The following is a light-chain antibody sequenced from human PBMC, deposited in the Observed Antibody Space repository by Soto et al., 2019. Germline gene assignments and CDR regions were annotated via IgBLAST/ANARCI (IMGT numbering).Light chain of an antibody. V-gene: IGKV1-8*01. CDR2: TAS. Sequence: AIRMTQSPSSFSASTGDRVTITCRASQDISSHLAWYQQKPGKAPKLLIYTASSLQSGVPSRFSGSGSGTDFTLTISGLQSEDFATYYCQQYYSYPALTFGGGTKVEI. CDR3: QQYYSYPALT. J-gene: IGKJ4*01. CDR1: QDISSH.